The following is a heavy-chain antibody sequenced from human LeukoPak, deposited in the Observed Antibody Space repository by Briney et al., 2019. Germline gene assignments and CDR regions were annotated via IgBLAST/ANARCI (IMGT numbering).Heavy chain of an antibody. V-gene: IGHV1-2*02. J-gene: IGHJ6*03. Sequence: ASVKVSCKASGYTFTGYYMHWVRQAPGQGVEWMGWINPNSGGTNYAQKFQGRVTMTRDTSISTAYMELSRLRSDDTAVYYCARGQIVVVPAAIAYNYYYYMDVWGKGTTVTVSS. CDR2: INPNSGGT. D-gene: IGHD2-2*02. CDR1: GYTFTGYY. CDR3: ARGQIVVVPAAIAYNYYYYMDV.